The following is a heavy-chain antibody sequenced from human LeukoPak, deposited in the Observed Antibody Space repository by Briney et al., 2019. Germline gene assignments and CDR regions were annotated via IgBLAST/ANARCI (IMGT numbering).Heavy chain of an antibody. V-gene: IGHV3-74*01. CDR2: IDIDGSSI. CDR3: TRDTSSDAFDI. Sequence: PGGSLRLSCAASGFTFSNYWMHWVRQAPGKGLVWVSRIDIDGSSIRYADSVKGRFTISRDNAENTVYLQMRSLRAEDTAVYYCTRDTSSDAFDIWGQGTMVTVSS. J-gene: IGHJ3*02. CDR1: GFTFSNYW.